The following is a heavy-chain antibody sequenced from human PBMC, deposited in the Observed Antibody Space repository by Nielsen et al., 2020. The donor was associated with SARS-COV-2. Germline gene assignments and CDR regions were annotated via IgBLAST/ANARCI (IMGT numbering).Heavy chain of an antibody. D-gene: IGHD1-1*01. CDR3: ARVNGFVDY. CDR2: IYWNDDK. CDR1: GFSLSTSGVG. J-gene: IGHJ4*02. V-gene: IGHV2-5*01. Sequence: FGPTLVKPTQTLTLTCTFSGFSLSTSGVGVGWIRQPPGKALEWLALIYWNDDKRYSPSLKSRLTITKDTSKNQVVLTMTNMDPVDTATYYCARVNGFVDYWGQGTLVTVSS.